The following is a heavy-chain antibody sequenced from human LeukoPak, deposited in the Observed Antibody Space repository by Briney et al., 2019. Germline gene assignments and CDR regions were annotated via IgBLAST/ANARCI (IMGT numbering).Heavy chain of an antibody. V-gene: IGHV4-34*01. CDR2: INHSGST. Sequence: SETLSLTCAVYGGSFSGYYWSWIRQPPGKGLEWIGEINHSGSTNYNPPLKSRVTISVDTSKNQFSLKLSSVTAADTAVYYCARVKLYYYGSGSCDYWGQGTLVTVSS. D-gene: IGHD3-10*01. CDR1: GGSFSGYY. J-gene: IGHJ4*02. CDR3: ARVKLYYYGSGSCDY.